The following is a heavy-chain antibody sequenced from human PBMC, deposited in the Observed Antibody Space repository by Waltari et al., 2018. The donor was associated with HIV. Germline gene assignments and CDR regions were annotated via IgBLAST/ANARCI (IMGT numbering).Heavy chain of an antibody. CDR2: IKQDGSEK. Sequence: EVQLVESGGGLVQPGGSLRLSCAASGFTFSSYWMSWVRQAPGQGLEWVANIKQDGSEKYYVDSVKGRFTISRDNAKNSLYLQMNSLRAEDTAVYYCARFLWPIGTHDSSRNDAFDIWGQGTMVTVSS. CDR1: GFTFSSYW. CDR3: ARFLWPIGTHDSSRNDAFDI. V-gene: IGHV3-7*01. D-gene: IGHD3-22*01. J-gene: IGHJ3*02.